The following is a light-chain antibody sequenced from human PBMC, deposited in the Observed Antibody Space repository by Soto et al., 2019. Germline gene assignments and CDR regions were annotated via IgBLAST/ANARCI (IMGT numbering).Light chain of an antibody. CDR1: QTVRNN. CDR2: DAS. CDR3: QQYNNWLTWT. J-gene: IGKJ1*01. V-gene: IGKV3-15*01. Sequence: EMVLTQSPGTLSLSPGERATLSCRASQTVRNNYLAWYQQKPGQAHRLLIYDASTRASGIPARFSGSGSGTEFTLTISSLQSEDFAVYYCQQYNNWLTWTFGQGTKVDIK.